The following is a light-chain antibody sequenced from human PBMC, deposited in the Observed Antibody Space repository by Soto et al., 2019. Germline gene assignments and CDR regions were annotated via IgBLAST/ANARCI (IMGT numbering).Light chain of an antibody. V-gene: IGKV1-5*03. Sequence: MTQSVFTMSVTIEDRVTITFRASQSVSSWLAWFQQKPGKAPKLLIYKASSLQSGVSSRFIGGGSGTEVTLPICSLQPEDFLTNYCQPYKSYWRFGPGTKVDI. CDR2: KAS. CDR3: QPYKSYWR. J-gene: IGKJ1*01. CDR1: QSVSSW.